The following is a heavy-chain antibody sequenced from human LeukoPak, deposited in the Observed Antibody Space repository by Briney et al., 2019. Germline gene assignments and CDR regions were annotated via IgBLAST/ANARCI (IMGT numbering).Heavy chain of an antibody. CDR2: IYSGGST. CDR1: GFTVSSNY. J-gene: IGHJ4*02. CDR3: ASNPLDTWDFDY. Sequence: GGSLRLSCAASGFTVSSNYMSWVRQAPGKGLEWVSVIYSGGSTYYADSVKGRFTISRDNSKNTLYLQMNSLRAEDTAVYYCASNPLDTWDFDYWGQGTLVTVSS. D-gene: IGHD5-18*01. V-gene: IGHV3-66*01.